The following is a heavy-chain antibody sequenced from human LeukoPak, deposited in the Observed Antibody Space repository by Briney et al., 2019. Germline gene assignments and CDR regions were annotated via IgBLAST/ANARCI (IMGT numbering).Heavy chain of an antibody. D-gene: IGHD4-17*01. Sequence: SETLSLTCAVCGGSFSVYYWSWIRQPPGKGLEWIGEINHSGSTNYNPSLKSRVTISVDTSKNQFSLKLSSVTAADTAVYYCAGAVTVTKPFAYWGQGTLVTVSS. J-gene: IGHJ4*02. CDR3: AGAVTVTKPFAY. V-gene: IGHV4-34*01. CDR1: GGSFSVYY. CDR2: INHSGST.